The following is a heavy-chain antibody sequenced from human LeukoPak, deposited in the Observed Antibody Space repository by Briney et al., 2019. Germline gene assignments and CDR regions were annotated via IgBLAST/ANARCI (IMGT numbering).Heavy chain of an antibody. J-gene: IGHJ4*02. CDR1: GGSIGSSSYY. CDR3: ARRTVGDSSGYYYQTTHYYFDY. D-gene: IGHD3-22*01. CDR2: IYYSGST. Sequence: SETLSLTCTVSGGSIGSSSYYWGWIRQPPGKGLEWIGSIYYSGSTYYNPSLKSRVTISVDTSKNQFSLKLSSVTAADTAVYYCARRTVGDSSGYYYQTTHYYFDYWGQGTLVTVSS. V-gene: IGHV4-39*07.